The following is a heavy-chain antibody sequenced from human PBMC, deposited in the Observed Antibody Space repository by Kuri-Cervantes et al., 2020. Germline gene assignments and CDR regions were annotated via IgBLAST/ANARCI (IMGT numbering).Heavy chain of an antibody. D-gene: IGHD2-15*01. CDR1: GFTFSSYA. J-gene: IGHJ6*02. Sequence: LSLTCAASGFTFSSYAMHWVRQAPGKGLEWVAVISYDGSNKYYADSVKGRFTISRDNSKNTLYLQMNSLRAEDTAVYYCARDKVVVVVAATYYYYYGMDVWGQGTTVTVSS. CDR3: ARDKVVVVVAATYYYYYGMDV. V-gene: IGHV3-30-3*01. CDR2: ISYDGSNK.